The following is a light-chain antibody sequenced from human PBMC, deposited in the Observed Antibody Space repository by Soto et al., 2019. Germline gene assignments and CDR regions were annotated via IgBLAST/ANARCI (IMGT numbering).Light chain of an antibody. J-gene: IGKJ2*01. V-gene: IGKV3-11*01. CDR1: QSVSSY. CDR2: DAS. CDR3: QQRSNWPQGYT. Sequence: EIVLTQSPATLSLSPWERVTLSCRASQSVSSYLAWYRQKPGQAPRLLIYDASNSATGIPARFSGSGSGTDFTITISSLEPEDFAVYYCQQRSNWPQGYTFGQGTKLEIK.